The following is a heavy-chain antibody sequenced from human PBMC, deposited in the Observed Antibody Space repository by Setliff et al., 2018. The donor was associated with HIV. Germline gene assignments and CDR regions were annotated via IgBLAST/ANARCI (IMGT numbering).Heavy chain of an antibody. CDR3: ARDHRPYRASGVDNSNFYYMDV. D-gene: IGHD1-20*01. CDR1: GDSISRSSFF. J-gene: IGHJ6*03. Sequence: SETLSLTCSVSGDSISRSSFFWTWIRQHPGKGLEWIGYIYYSGSATYNPSLKSQASISVDTSTNEFSLKLTSVTAADTAVYYCARDHRPYRASGVDNSNFYYMDVWGEGTTVTVSS. CDR2: IYYSGSA. V-gene: IGHV4-31*01.